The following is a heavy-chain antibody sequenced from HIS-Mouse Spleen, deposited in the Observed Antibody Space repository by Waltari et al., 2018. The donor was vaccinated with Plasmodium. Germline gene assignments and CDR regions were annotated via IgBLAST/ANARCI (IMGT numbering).Heavy chain of an antibody. D-gene: IGHD3-10*01. Sequence: QVQLQQWGAGLLKPSETLSLTCAVYGGSFSGYYWSWIRQSPGKGLEGIGEINHSGSTNYNQSLKSRVTISVDTAKNQFSLKLSSVTAADTAVYYCARGLRGHYWYFDLWGRGTLVTVSS. CDR2: INHSGST. J-gene: IGHJ2*01. CDR1: GGSFSGYY. V-gene: IGHV4-34*01. CDR3: ARGLRGHYWYFDL.